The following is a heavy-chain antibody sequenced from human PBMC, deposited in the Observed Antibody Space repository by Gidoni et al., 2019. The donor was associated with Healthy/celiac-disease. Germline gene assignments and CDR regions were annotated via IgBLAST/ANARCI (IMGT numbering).Heavy chain of an antibody. CDR2: ISGGGGST. V-gene: IGHV3-23*01. D-gene: IGHD2-2*01. J-gene: IGHJ4*02. CDR3: AKDHGYCSSTSCEFDY. CDR1: GLTFSSDA. Sequence: VKLLESGGGLGQTGGSLRLSCAAAGLTFSSDAMSGVRQAPGKGLEWVSAISGGGGSTYYADSVKGRFTISSDNSKNTLYLQMNSLRAEDTAVYYCAKDHGYCSSTSCEFDYWGQGTLVTVSS.